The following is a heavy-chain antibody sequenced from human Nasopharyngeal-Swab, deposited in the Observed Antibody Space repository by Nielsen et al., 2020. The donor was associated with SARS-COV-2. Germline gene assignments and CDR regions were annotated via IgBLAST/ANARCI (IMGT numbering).Heavy chain of an antibody. CDR1: GGTFSSYA. CDR3: ATKGTSGGYYYYYMDV. D-gene: IGHD1-1*01. V-gene: IGHV1-69*13. Sequence: SVKVSCKASGGTFSSYAISWVRQAPGQGLEWMGGIIPIFGTANYAQKFQGRVTIIADESTSTAYMELSSLRSEDTAVYYCATKGTSGGYYYYYMDVWGKGTTVTVSS. J-gene: IGHJ6*03. CDR2: IIPIFGTA.